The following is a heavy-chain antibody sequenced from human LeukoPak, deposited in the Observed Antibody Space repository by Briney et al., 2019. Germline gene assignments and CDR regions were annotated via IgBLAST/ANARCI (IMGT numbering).Heavy chain of an antibody. Sequence: PSEPLSLTCSVSGGSISSYYWSWIRQPPGKGLEWIGYIYYSGSTNYNPSLKSRVTISVDTSKNQFSLKLSSVTAADTAVYYCARRTTYSNSCFDYWGQGTLVTVSS. CDR2: IYYSGST. CDR3: ARRTTYSNSCFDY. V-gene: IGHV4-59*08. J-gene: IGHJ4*02. D-gene: IGHD6-13*01. CDR1: GGSISSYY.